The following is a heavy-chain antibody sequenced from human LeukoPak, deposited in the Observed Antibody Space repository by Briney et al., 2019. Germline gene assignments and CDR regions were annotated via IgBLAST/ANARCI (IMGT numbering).Heavy chain of an antibody. D-gene: IGHD3-10*02. V-gene: IGHV3-48*03. CDR3: AELGITMIGGV. Sequence: GGSLRLSCAASGFTFSSYEMNWVRQAPGKGLEWVSSISRSGSTKYYADSVKGRFTISRDNAKNSLFLQMNSLRAEDTAVYYCAELGITMIGGVWGKGTTVTISS. J-gene: IGHJ6*04. CDR1: GFTFSSYE. CDR2: ISRSGSTK.